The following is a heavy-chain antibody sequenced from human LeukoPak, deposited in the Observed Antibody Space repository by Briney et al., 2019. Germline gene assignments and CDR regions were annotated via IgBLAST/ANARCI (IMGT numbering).Heavy chain of an antibody. V-gene: IGHV1-2*02. D-gene: IGHD2-2*01. J-gene: IGHJ4*02. CDR3: ARGGVQDIVVVPAANGIDY. CDR1: GYTFTGYY. CDR2: INPNSGGT. Sequence: ASVKVSCKASGYTFTGYYMHWVRQAPGQGLEWMGWINPNSGGTNYAQKFQGRATMTRDTSISTAYMELSRLRSDDTAVYYCARGGVQDIVVVPAANGIDYWGQGTLVTVSS.